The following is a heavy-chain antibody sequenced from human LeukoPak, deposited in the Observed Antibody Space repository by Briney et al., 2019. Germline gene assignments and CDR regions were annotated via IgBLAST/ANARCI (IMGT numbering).Heavy chain of an antibody. Sequence: GGSLRLSCAASEFSVGSNYMTWVRQAPGKGLEWVSGISWDSGSIGYADSVKGRFTISRDNAKNSLYLQMNSLRAEDTAVYYCARKNGLDYWGQGTLVTVSS. CDR1: EFSVGSNY. J-gene: IGHJ4*02. CDR3: ARKNGLDY. CDR2: ISWDSGSI. V-gene: IGHV3-48*04.